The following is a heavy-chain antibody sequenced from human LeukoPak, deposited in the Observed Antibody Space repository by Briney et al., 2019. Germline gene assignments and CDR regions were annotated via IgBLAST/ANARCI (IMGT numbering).Heavy chain of an antibody. J-gene: IGHJ4*02. CDR1: GYTFTSYA. D-gene: IGHD6-19*01. CDR2: INAGNGNT. Sequence: ASVKVSCKASGYTFTSYAMHWVRQAPGQRLEWMGWINAGNGNTKYSQKFQGRVTITRDTSASTGYMELGSLRSEDTAVYYCARGEIAVAAYDYWGQGTLVTVSS. V-gene: IGHV1-3*01. CDR3: ARGEIAVAAYDY.